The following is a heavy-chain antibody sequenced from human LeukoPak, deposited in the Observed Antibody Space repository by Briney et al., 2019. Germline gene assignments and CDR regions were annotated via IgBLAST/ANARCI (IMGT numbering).Heavy chain of an antibody. V-gene: IGHV3-23*01. J-gene: IGHJ4*02. Sequence: LSGGSLRLSCAASGFTFSSYAMSWVRQAPGKGLEWVSAISGSGGSTYYADSVKGRFTISRDNSKNTLYLQMNSLRAEDTAVYYCASIAVAGTMGDFDYWGQGTLVTVSS. CDR3: ASIAVAGTMGDFDY. CDR1: GFTFSSYA. CDR2: ISGSGGST. D-gene: IGHD6-19*01.